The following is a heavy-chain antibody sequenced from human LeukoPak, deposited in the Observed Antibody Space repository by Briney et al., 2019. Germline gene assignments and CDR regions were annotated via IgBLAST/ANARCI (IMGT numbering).Heavy chain of an antibody. V-gene: IGHV1-18*01. D-gene: IGHD2-2*01. Sequence: ASVKVSCKASGYIFTSYGISWVRQAPGQGLEWMGWISAYNGNTNYAQKLQGRVTMTTDTSTSTAYMELRSLRSDDTAVYYCARVRDIVVVPAAQDGDYWGQGTLVTVSS. CDR2: ISAYNGNT. CDR1: GYIFTSYG. J-gene: IGHJ4*02. CDR3: ARVRDIVVVPAAQDGDY.